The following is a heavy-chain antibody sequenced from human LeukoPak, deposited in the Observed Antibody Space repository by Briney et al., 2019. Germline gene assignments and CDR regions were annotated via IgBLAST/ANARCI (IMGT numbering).Heavy chain of an antibody. D-gene: IGHD1-26*01. CDR2: IWYDGSKQ. Sequence: PGRSLRLSCAASGFTFGSYGMHWVRQAPGKGLEWVAVIWYDGSKQYCADSVKGRFTISRDNSKDTLYLQMNSLRAEDTAVYYCARRVGATSRGAFDIWGQGTMVTVSS. CDR1: GFTFGSYG. J-gene: IGHJ3*02. CDR3: ARRVGATSRGAFDI. V-gene: IGHV3-33*01.